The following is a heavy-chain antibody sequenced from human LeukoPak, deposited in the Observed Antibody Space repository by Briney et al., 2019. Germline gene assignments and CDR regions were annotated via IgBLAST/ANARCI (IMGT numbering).Heavy chain of an antibody. CDR1: GDSISSSSYY. Sequence: SETLSLTCTVSGDSISSSSYYWAWIRQPPGKGLEWIGNIYYSGNTYYNPSLKSRVIISIDTSKNQFSLKLSSVTAADTAVYFCARQTWIQLWLFDYWGQRALVTASS. D-gene: IGHD5-18*01. V-gene: IGHV4-39*01. CDR3: ARQTWIQLWLFDY. CDR2: IYYSGNT. J-gene: IGHJ4*02.